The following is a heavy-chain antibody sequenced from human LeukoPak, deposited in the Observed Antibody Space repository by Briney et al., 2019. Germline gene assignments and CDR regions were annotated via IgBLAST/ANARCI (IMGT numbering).Heavy chain of an antibody. V-gene: IGHV4-59*01. D-gene: IGHD2-15*01. CDR2: LYDSGST. CDR1: GGSFRDYY. J-gene: IGHJ6*02. Sequence: SETLSLTCTVSGGSFRDYYWSWIRQPPGKGLEWIGYLYDSGSTIYNPSLKSRVTISLDTSKNQLSLTLNSVTAADTAIYYCAGGPYCSGGTCSFYFYGLAVWGPGTAVTVSS. CDR3: AGGPYCSGGTCSFYFYGLAV.